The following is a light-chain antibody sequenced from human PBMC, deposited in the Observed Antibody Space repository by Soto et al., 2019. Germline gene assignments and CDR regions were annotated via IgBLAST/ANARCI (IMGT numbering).Light chain of an antibody. J-gene: IGKJ2*01. CDR1: QSVSSSY. CDR3: QQYGSAPYT. Sequence: EIVLTQSPGTLSLSPGERATLSCRASQSVSSSYLAWYLQKPGQAPRLLIYGASSRATGIPDRFSGSGSGTDFTLTISRLEPDGFAVYCCQQYGSAPYTFGQGTKLEIK. V-gene: IGKV3-20*01. CDR2: GAS.